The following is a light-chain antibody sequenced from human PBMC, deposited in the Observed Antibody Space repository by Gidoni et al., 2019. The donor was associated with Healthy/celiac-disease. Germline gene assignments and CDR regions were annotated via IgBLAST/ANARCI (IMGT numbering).Light chain of an antibody. V-gene: IGKV3-11*01. J-gene: IGKJ4*01. CDR2: DAS. CDR3: QQRSNWPPA. Sequence: EIVLTQSPATLSLSPGERATRSCRASQSVSSYLAWYQQKPGQAPRPLIYDASNRATGIPARFSGSGSGTDFTLTISSLEPEDFAVYYCQQRSNWPPAFGGGTKVEIK. CDR1: QSVSSY.